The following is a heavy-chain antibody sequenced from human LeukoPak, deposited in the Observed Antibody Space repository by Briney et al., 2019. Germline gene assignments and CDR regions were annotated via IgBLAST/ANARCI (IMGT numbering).Heavy chain of an antibody. CDR1: GGSISSYY. V-gene: IGHV4-59*01. CDR3: ASGYSSGWAGGSFDY. Sequence: SETLSLTCTVSGGSISSYYWSWIRQPPGKGLEWIGYIYYSGSTNYNPSLKSRVTISVDTSKNQFSLKLSSVTAADTAVYYCASGYSSGWAGGSFDYWGQGTLVTVSS. J-gene: IGHJ4*02. CDR2: IYYSGST. D-gene: IGHD6-19*01.